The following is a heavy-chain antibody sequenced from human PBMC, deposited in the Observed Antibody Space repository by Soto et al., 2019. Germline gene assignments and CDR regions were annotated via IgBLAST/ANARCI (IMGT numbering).Heavy chain of an antibody. CDR1: GDTFSSYA. V-gene: IGHV1-69*01. J-gene: IGHJ4*02. Sequence: QVQLVQSGAEVKKPGSSVKVSCKASGDTFSSYAISWVRQAPGQGLEWMGGIIPIFGTANYAQKFQGRVTITADESTSTAYMELSSLRSEDTAVYYCARVNGYYDSSGYYPLYYFDYWGQGTLVTVSS. CDR2: IIPIFGTA. D-gene: IGHD3-22*01. CDR3: ARVNGYYDSSGYYPLYYFDY.